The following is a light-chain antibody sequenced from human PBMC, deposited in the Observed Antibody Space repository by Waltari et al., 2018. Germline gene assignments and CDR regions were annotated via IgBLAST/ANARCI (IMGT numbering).Light chain of an antibody. CDR3: ETGGHGTWV. Sequence: QLVLTQSPSASASLGASVKLTCTLSSGHSSNIIARLQQQPGKGPRYLMKVNSDGSNRKGDDIPDRFSGSSSGAERYLTISSLQSEDEADYYCETGGHGTWVFGGGTKLTVL. CDR1: SGHSSNI. J-gene: IGLJ3*02. CDR2: VNSDGSN. V-gene: IGLV4-69*01.